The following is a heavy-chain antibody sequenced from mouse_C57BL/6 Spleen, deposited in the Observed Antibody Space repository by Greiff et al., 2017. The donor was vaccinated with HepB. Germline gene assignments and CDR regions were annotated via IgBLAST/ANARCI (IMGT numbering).Heavy chain of an antibody. CDR2: IYPGDGDT. Sequence: QVQLKQSGPELVKPGASVKISCKASGYAFSSSWMNWVKQRPGKGLEWIGRIYPGDGDTNYNGKFKGKATLTADKSSSTAYMQLSSLTSEDSAVYCCARYYYGSSYCYAMDYWGQGTSVTVSS. D-gene: IGHD1-1*01. CDR1: GYAFSSSW. CDR3: ARYYYGSSYCYAMDY. J-gene: IGHJ4*01. V-gene: IGHV1-82*01.